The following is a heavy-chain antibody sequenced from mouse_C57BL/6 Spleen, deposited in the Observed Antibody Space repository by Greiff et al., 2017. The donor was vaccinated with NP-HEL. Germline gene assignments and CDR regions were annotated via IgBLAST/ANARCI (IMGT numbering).Heavy chain of an antibody. V-gene: IGHV1-22*01. CDR1: GYTFTDYN. CDR2: INPNNGGT. Sequence: EVQRLESGPELVKPGASVKMSCKASGYTFTDYNMHWVKQSHGKSLEWIGYINPNNGGTSYNQKFKGKATLTVNKSSSTAYMELRSLTSEDSAVYYCARHSPYPNYFDYWGQGTTLTVSS. J-gene: IGHJ2*01. CDR3: ARHSPYPNYFDY.